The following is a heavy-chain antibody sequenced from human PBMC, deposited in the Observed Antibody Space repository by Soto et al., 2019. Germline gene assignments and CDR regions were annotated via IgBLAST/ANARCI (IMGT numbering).Heavy chain of an antibody. Sequence: QVQLVQSGAEVKKPGSSVQVSCKASGGTFSSYAISWVRQAPGQGLEWMGGIIPIFGTANYAQKFQGRVTITADESTSTAYMELSSLRSEDTAVYYCARSTGYSSSWYLTNYYYYGMDVWGQGTTVTVSS. V-gene: IGHV1-69*01. D-gene: IGHD6-13*01. CDR3: ARSTGYSSSWYLTNYYYYGMDV. J-gene: IGHJ6*02. CDR1: GGTFSSYA. CDR2: IIPIFGTA.